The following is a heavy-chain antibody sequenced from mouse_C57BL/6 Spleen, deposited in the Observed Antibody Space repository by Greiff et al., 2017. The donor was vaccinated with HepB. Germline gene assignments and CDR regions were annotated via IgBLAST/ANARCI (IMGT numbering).Heavy chain of an antibody. V-gene: IGHV2-5*01. CDR3: AKSPDGSSYWYFGV. CDR1: GFSLTSYG. D-gene: IGHD1-1*01. CDR2: IWRGGST. J-gene: IGHJ1*03. Sequence: QVQLKESGPGLVQPSQSLSITCTVSGFSLTSYGVHWVRQSPGKGLEWLGVIWRGGSTDYNAAFMSRLSITKDNSKSQVFFKMNSLQADDTAIYYCAKSPDGSSYWYFGVWGTGTTGTVSS.